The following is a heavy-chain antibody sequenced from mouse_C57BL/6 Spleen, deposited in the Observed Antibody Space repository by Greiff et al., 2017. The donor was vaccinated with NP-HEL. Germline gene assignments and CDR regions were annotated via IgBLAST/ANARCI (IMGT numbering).Heavy chain of an antibody. J-gene: IGHJ1*03. CDR1: GFTFSSYA. CDR3: ARDQNGYYDYWYFDV. Sequence: EVKLVESGGGLVKPGGSLKLSCAASGFTFSSYAMSWVRQTPEKRLEWVATISDGGSYTYYPDNVKGRFTISRDNAKNNLYLQMSHLKSEDTAMYYCARDQNGYYDYWYFDVWGTGTTVTVSP. CDR2: ISDGGSYT. V-gene: IGHV5-4*01. D-gene: IGHD2-3*01.